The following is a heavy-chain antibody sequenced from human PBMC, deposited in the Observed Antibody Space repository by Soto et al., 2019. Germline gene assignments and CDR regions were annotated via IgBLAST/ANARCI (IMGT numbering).Heavy chain of an antibody. Sequence: PGESLKISCKGSGYSFTTYYISWVRLMPGKGLEWMGRINPYDSNTNYSPSFQGHVTISADKSIITAYLQWSSLKAPDTAMYYCARQVTYGDYVGYYFDYWGQGTLVTVSS. J-gene: IGHJ4*02. V-gene: IGHV5-10-1*01. CDR3: ARQVTYGDYVGYYFDY. CDR1: GYSFTTYY. D-gene: IGHD4-17*01. CDR2: INPYDSNT.